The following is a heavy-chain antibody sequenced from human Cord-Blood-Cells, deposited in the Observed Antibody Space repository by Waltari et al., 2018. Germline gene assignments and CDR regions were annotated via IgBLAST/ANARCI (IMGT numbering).Heavy chain of an antibody. V-gene: IGHV1-69*01. CDR2: IIPIFGTA. CDR3: ARAYSSGWYIDY. D-gene: IGHD6-19*01. J-gene: IGHJ4*02. CDR1: GGPFSSYA. Sequence: QVQLVQSGAEVKKPGSSVKVSCKASGGPFSSYAISWVRQAPAQGLEWRGRIIPIFGTANYAQEFQGRVTITADESTSTAYMELSSLRSEDTAVYYCARAYSSGWYIDYWGQGTLVTVSS.